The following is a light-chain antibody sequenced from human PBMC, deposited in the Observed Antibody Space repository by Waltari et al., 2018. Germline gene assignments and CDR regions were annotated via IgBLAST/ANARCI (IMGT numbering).Light chain of an antibody. Sequence: DIQMNQSPSTLSASVGDTVTITCRASHSVSSWLAWYQQRPGKAPKVLISKASSLESGVPSRFSGTGSGTEFTLTISSLQPDDVATYYCQQYNTYSPYTFGQGTKVEI. J-gene: IGKJ2*01. V-gene: IGKV1-5*03. CDR3: QQYNTYSPYT. CDR2: KAS. CDR1: HSVSSW.